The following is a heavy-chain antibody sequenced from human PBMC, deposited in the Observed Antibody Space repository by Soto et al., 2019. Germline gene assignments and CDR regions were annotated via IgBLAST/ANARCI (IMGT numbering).Heavy chain of an antibody. J-gene: IGHJ6*04. Sequence: EVQLVESGGGLVKPGGSLRLSCAASGFTLSNSWMRWVRQAPGKGLEWIGRISSKSAGGTAVYAAPVKGRFTISRDDSENTLDLEMNSLKTEDAGVYYCTNLSVWGKGATVTVSS. CDR2: ISSKSAGGTA. V-gene: IGHV3-15*01. CDR1: GFTLSNSW. CDR3: TNLSV.